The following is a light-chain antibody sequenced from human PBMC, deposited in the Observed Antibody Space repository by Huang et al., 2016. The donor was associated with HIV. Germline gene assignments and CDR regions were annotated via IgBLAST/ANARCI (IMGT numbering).Light chain of an antibody. Sequence: EIVLTQSPATLSLSPGERATLSCRASQSVSSYLAWYQQKPGQAPRLLIYDASNRATGIPARCNGSGSGTDFTLTISSLEPEDFAVYYCQQRSNWPLALTFGGGTKVEIK. V-gene: IGKV3-11*01. CDR3: QQRSNWPLALT. CDR2: DAS. CDR1: QSVSSY. J-gene: IGKJ4*01.